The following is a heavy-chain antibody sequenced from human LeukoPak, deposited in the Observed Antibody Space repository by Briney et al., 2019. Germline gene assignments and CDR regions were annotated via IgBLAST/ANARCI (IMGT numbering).Heavy chain of an antibody. J-gene: IGHJ4*02. Sequence: GGSLSLSCAASGFPFSSYGMHWVRQAPGKGLEWVAFIRYDGSNKYYADSVKGRFTISRDNSKNTLYLQMNSLRAEDTAVYYCAKPPTIPAAIYYFDYWGQGTLVTVSS. V-gene: IGHV3-30*02. D-gene: IGHD2-2*01. CDR3: AKPPTIPAAIYYFDY. CDR1: GFPFSSYG. CDR2: IRYDGSNK.